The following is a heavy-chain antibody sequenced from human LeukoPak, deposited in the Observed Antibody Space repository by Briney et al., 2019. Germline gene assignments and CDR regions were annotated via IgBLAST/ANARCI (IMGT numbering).Heavy chain of an antibody. CDR1: GYTFTNFD. Sequence: ASVKVSCKTSGYTFTNFDINWVRQATGQGLEWLGWMNPYTGKTGYAQKFQGRVTFTGDTSIRTAYMEVSSLTSEDTAVYYCARGRITIFGAAPFDYWGQGTLVTVSS. J-gene: IGHJ4*02. D-gene: IGHD3-3*01. CDR3: ARGRITIFGAAPFDY. V-gene: IGHV1-8*02. CDR2: MNPYTGKT.